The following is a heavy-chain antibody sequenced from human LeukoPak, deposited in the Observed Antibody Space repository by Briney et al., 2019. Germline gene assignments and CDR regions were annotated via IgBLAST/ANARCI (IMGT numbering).Heavy chain of an antibody. CDR1: GGSISSYY. CDR2: IYYSGST. D-gene: IGHD3-22*01. Sequence: SETLSLTCTVSGGSISSYYWSWIRQPPGKGLEWIGYIYYSGSTNYNPSLKSRVTISVDTSKNQFSLKLSSVTAADTAVYYCAREKSGSFDYWGQGTLVTVSS. J-gene: IGHJ4*02. CDR3: AREKSGSFDY. V-gene: IGHV4-59*01.